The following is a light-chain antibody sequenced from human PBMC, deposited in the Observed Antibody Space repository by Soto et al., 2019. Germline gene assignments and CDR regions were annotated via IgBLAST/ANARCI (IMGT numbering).Light chain of an antibody. CDR2: DVS. J-gene: IGLJ1*01. CDR1: SSDVGAYTF. Sequence: ALTQPASVSGSPGQSITISCTGTSSDVGAYTFVSWYQQHPDKVPKLMIFDVSRRPSGVSDRFSGSKSGNTASLTISGLQPEDEADYYCSSYTSSSTHVFGSGTKVTVL. V-gene: IGLV2-14*03. CDR3: SSYTSSSTHV.